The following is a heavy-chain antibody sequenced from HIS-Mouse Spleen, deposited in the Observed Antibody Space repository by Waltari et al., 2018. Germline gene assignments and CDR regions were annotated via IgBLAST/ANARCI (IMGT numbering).Heavy chain of an antibody. J-gene: IGHJ4*02. D-gene: IGHD6-6*01. CDR1: AFTFCSYA. CDR2: ISYDGSNK. CDR3: ARGLNTARPSHFDY. Sequence: QGQLVESGGGVVQPGGSLIRPCAVAAFTFCSYAMHWVRQAPGKGLEWVAVISYDGSNKYYADSVKGRFTISRDNSKNTLYLQMNSLRAEDTAVYYCARGLNTARPSHFDYWGQGTLVTVSS. V-gene: IGHV3-30-3*01.